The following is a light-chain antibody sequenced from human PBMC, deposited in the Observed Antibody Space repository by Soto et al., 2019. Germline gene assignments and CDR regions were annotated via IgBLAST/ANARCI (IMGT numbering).Light chain of an antibody. J-gene: IGKJ1*01. Sequence: ENVLTQSPGTLSLSPGERATLSCRASQSFSGRYLAWYQQKPGQAPRLLIYGASTRATGVPDRFSGSGSGTDSTLTISRLEPEDFALYYCQQYHTSPLTFGQGTKVDIK. CDR3: QQYHTSPLT. CDR2: GAS. CDR1: QSFSGRY. V-gene: IGKV3-20*01.